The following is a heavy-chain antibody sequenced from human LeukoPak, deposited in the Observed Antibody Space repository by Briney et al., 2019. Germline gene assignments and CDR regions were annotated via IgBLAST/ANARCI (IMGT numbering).Heavy chain of an antibody. CDR3: ARALGDYYYYYMDV. D-gene: IGHD7-27*01. CDR2: KKQDGSEK. CDR1: GFTFSSYW. Sequence: GGSLRLSCAASGFTFSSYWMSWVRQAPGKGLEWVANKKQDGSEKYYVDSVKGRFTISRDNAKNSLYLQMNSLRAEDTAVYYCARALGDYYYYYMDVWGKGTTVTVSS. V-gene: IGHV3-7*01. J-gene: IGHJ6*03.